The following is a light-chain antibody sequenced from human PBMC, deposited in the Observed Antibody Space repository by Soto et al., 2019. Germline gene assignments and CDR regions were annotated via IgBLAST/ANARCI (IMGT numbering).Light chain of an antibody. V-gene: IGKV3-15*01. CDR1: QGVNSD. CDR2: GAS. Sequence: IVMTQSPATLSVSPGEGATLSCRASQGVNSDFAWYQRRPGQAPRLLIYGASTRATGIPDRFSGSGSGTEFTLTISSLRSEDFAIYYCQQYNLWPWTFGQGTKVKVK. J-gene: IGKJ1*01. CDR3: QQYNLWPWT.